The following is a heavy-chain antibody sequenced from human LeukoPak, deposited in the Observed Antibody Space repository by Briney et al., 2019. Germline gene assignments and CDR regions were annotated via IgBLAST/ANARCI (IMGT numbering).Heavy chain of an antibody. CDR3: AKGGIVGAITIDY. D-gene: IGHD1-26*01. V-gene: IGHV3-11*05. CDR2: ISSSSSYT. Sequence: GGSLRLSCAASRFTFSDYYMSWIRQAPGKGLEWVSYISSSSSYTNYADSVKGRFTISRDNAKNSLYLQMNSLRAEDTAVYYCAKGGIVGAITIDYWGQGTLVTVSS. CDR1: RFTFSDYY. J-gene: IGHJ4*02.